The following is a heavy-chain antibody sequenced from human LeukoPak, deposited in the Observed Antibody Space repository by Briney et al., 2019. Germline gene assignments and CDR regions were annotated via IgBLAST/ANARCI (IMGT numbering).Heavy chain of an antibody. J-gene: IGHJ6*03. CDR2: IYYSGST. CDR1: GGSISSSSYY. CDR3: ATNGYYCMDV. V-gene: IGHV4-39*07. D-gene: IGHD2-8*01. Sequence: TSETLSLTCTVSGGSISSSSYYWGWIRQPPGKGLEWIGSIYYSGSTYYNPSLKSRVTTSVDKSQNQFSLKVNSLTAADTAVYYCATNGYYCMDVWGKGTTVTVSS.